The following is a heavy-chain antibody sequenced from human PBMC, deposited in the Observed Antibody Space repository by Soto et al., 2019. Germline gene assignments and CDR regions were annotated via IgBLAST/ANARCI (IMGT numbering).Heavy chain of an antibody. Sequence: GGSLRLSCAASGFTFSSYWMSWVRQAPGKGLEWVANIKQDGSEKYYVESVKGRFTISRDNAKNSLYLQMNSLRAEDTAVYYCAGLRRDGDAFDIWGQGTMVTVSS. CDR3: AGLRRDGDAFDI. V-gene: IGHV3-7*01. CDR1: GFTFSSYW. CDR2: IKQDGSEK. J-gene: IGHJ3*02.